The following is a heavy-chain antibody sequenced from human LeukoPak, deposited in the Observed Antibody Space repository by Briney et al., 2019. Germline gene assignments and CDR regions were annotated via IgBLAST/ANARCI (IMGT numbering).Heavy chain of an antibody. CDR3: ASITMVRGVIMPFDY. V-gene: IGHV4-4*02. CDR2: IYHSGST. Sequence: PSETLSLTCAVSGGSISSSNWWSWVRQPPGKGLEWIGEIYHSGSTNYNPSLKSRVTISVDKSKNQFSLELSSVTAADTAVYYCASITMVRGVIMPFDYWGQGTLVTVSS. CDR1: GGSISSSNW. D-gene: IGHD3-10*01. J-gene: IGHJ4*02.